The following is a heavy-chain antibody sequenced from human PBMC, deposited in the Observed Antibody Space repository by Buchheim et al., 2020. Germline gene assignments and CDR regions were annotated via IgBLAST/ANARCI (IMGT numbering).Heavy chain of an antibody. CDR1: GFTFSDYY. D-gene: IGHD5/OR15-5a*01. CDR2: ITSSSTYT. V-gene: IGHV3-11*06. J-gene: IGHJ4*02. Sequence: QVQLVESGGGLVKPGGSLRLSCAASGFTFSDYYMSWIRQAPGKGLEWLSYITSSSTYTNYADSVKGRFTISRANTKKSLYLQMNSLRAEDTAVYYCARESVLKHFDYWGQGTL. CDR3: ARESVLKHFDY.